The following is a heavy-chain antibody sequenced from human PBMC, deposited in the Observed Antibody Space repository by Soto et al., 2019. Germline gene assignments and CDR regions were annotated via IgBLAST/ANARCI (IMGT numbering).Heavy chain of an antibody. CDR3: AREVGGNSYTDAFDI. D-gene: IGHD1-26*01. CDR2: IYYSGST. J-gene: IGHJ3*02. Sequence: SETLSLTCTVSGGSISSSSYYWGWIRQPPGKGLEWIGSIYYSGSTYYNPSLKSRVTISVDTSKNQFSLKLSSVTAADTAVYYCAREVGGNSYTDAFDIWGQGIMVT. CDR1: GGSISSSSYY. V-gene: IGHV4-39*02.